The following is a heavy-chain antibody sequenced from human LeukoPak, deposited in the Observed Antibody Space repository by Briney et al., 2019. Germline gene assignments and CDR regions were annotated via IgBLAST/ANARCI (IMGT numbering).Heavy chain of an antibody. CDR2: IYPGDSDT. CDR3: ARRELYSGYDAYYGVDV. Sequence: GESLKISCVDSGYNFTFYWIGWVRQMPGKGLEWMGIIYPGDSDTRYSPSFQGQVTISADKSINTAYLQWSSLKASDTAIYYCARRELYSGYDAYYGVDVWGQGTTVIVSS. CDR1: GYNFTFYW. V-gene: IGHV5-51*01. D-gene: IGHD5-12*01. J-gene: IGHJ6*02.